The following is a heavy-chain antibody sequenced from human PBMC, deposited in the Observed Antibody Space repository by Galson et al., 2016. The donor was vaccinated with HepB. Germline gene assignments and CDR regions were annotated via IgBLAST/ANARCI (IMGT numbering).Heavy chain of an antibody. CDR2: IHHSGNT. J-gene: IGHJ5*02. Sequence: TLSLTCTVSGTSISSDYSWNWIRQFPGKGLEWIGYIHHSGNTDHNPSLKSRLTMAVGTSDNQFSLTLSPVTAADTAIYYCARSATWGPDAWFDPWGQGILVTVSS. CDR1: GTSISSDYS. CDR3: ARSATWGPDAWFDP. V-gene: IGHV4-31*03. D-gene: IGHD3-16*01.